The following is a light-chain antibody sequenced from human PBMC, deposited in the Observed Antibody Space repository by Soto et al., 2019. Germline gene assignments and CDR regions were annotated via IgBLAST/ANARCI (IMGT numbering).Light chain of an antibody. V-gene: IGKV3-15*01. CDR2: GAS. Sequence: EIVMTQSPATLSGSPGERATLSCRASQSVGANLAWYQQKPGQAPRLLIYGASTRAAGISPRFSGGGSGTEFTLTISSLQSEDFGVYYCQQYTYWPRTFGQGTKVGIK. CDR1: QSVGAN. J-gene: IGKJ1*01. CDR3: QQYTYWPRT.